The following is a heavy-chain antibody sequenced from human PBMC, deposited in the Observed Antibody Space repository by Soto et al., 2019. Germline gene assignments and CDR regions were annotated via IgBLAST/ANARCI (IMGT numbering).Heavy chain of an antibody. D-gene: IGHD5-18*01. CDR2: IYYSGST. V-gene: IGHV4-39*01. Sequence: PSETLSLTCTVSGGSISSSSYYWGWIRQPPGKGLEWIGSIYYSGSTYYNPSLKSRVTISVDTSKNQFSLKLSSVTAADTAVYYCARLSRGYSYYSLDPWGQGTLVTVSS. CDR3: ARLSRGYSYYSLDP. CDR1: GGSISSSSYY. J-gene: IGHJ5*02.